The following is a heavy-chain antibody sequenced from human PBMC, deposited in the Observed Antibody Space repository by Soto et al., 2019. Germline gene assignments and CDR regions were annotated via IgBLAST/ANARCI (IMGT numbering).Heavy chain of an antibody. CDR1: GFTFSSYA. CDR2: ISGSGGST. D-gene: IGHD3-3*01. J-gene: IGHJ5*02. Sequence: GGSLRLSCAASGFTFSSYAMSWVRQAPGKGLEWVSAISGSGGSTYYADSVKGRFTISRDNSKKTLYLQMNSLRAEDTAVYYCAKDNGTNDFWSGYFGWYNWFDPWGQGTLVTVSS. CDR3: AKDNGTNDFWSGYFGWYNWFDP. V-gene: IGHV3-23*01.